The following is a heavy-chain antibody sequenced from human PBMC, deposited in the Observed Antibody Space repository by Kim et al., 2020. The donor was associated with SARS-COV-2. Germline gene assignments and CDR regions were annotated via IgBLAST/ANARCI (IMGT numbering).Heavy chain of an antibody. J-gene: IGHJ4*02. V-gene: IGHV1-18*01. Sequence: NYAQKLQGRVTMTTDTSTSTAYMELRSLRSDDTAVYYCARENYGDSAGDYWGQGTLVTVSS. CDR3: ARENYGDSAGDY. D-gene: IGHD4-17*01.